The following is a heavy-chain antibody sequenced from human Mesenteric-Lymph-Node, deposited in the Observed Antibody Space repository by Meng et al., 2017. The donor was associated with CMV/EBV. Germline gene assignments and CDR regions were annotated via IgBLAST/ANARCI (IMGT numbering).Heavy chain of an antibody. CDR2: IYAGAST. CDR3: ARDSPWSLDY. Sequence: GESLKISCAASGFSVTNTYMTWVRQAPGKGLEWVSVIYAGASTTYAASVKGRFTISRDNSENTLYLQMDRLRVEDTAVYYCARDSPWSLDYWGQGTLVTVSS. V-gene: IGHV3-53*01. CDR1: GFSVTNTY. D-gene: IGHD2-8*02. J-gene: IGHJ4*02.